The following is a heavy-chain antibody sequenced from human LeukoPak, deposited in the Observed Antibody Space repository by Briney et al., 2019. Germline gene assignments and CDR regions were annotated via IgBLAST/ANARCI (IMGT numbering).Heavy chain of an antibody. V-gene: IGHV1-69*06. CDR1: GGTFSSYA. CDR2: IIPIFGTA. Sequence: ASVKVSCKASGGTFSSYAISWVRQAPGQGLEWMGGIIPIFGTANYAQRFQGRVTITADKSTSTAYMELSSLRSEDTAVYYCARDRVGATPFDYWGQGTLVTVSS. D-gene: IGHD1-26*01. CDR3: ARDRVGATPFDY. J-gene: IGHJ4*02.